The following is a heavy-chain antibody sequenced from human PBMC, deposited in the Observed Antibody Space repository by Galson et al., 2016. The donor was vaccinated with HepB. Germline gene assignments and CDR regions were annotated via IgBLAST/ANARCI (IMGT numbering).Heavy chain of an antibody. J-gene: IGHJ4*02. CDR1: GFTFGSYP. CDR2: IGRSGDPI. V-gene: IGHV3-23*01. D-gene: IGHD7-27*01. CDR3: VKGTGNFDY. Sequence: SLRLSCAASGFTFGSYPMTWVRQAPGKGLEWVSSIGRSGDPIYYADSVRGRSTISRDNSRTELYLQMNNLRADDTAVYHCVKGTGNFDYWSQGTLVAVSS.